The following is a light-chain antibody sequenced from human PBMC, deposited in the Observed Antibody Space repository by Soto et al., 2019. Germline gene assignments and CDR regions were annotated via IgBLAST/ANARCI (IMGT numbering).Light chain of an antibody. CDR3: QTWGAGSP. V-gene: IGLV4-69*01. CDR2: LNSDGSH. J-gene: IGLJ7*01. Sequence: QPVLTQSPSASASLGASVKLTCTLSSGHSSYAIAWHQQQPEKGPRYLMKLNSDGSHSKGDGIPDRFSGSSSGAERYLTISSLQSEDEADYSCQTWGAGSPFGGGTQLTVL. CDR1: SGHSSYA.